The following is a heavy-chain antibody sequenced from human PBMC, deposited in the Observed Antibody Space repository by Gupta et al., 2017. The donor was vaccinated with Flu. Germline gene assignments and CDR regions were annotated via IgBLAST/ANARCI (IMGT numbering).Heavy chain of an antibody. CDR3: ARGHWAN. D-gene: IGHD3-16*01. CDR2: ISSFGIR. Sequence: EVQLVASGGGLVQPGGPRRLPCSASGFTLSSYDMSWVRQAPGRGLGWVSFISSFGIRYYGDPGRGRFTISRDNTNNSLYLQMSGLRDEDTAVYYCARGHWANWGQGTLVTVSS. V-gene: IGHV3-48*03. J-gene: IGHJ4*02. CDR1: GFTLSSYD.